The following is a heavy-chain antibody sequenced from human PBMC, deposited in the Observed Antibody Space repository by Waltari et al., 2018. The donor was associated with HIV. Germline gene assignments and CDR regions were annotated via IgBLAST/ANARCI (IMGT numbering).Heavy chain of an antibody. CDR1: GYTFSSYA. CDR2: INGGKGKT. D-gene: IGHD3-22*01. V-gene: IGHV1-3*01. CDR3: ARADDYYDTSGYYGFDY. J-gene: IGHJ4*02. Sequence: QVQLVQSGAEVKKPGASVKVSCKASGYTFSSYAMHWVRQAPGQRIEWMGWINGGKGKTKYSQKFQGRVTNTRDTSASTAYMELSSLTSEDTAVYYCARADDYYDTSGYYGFDYWGQGTLVTVSS.